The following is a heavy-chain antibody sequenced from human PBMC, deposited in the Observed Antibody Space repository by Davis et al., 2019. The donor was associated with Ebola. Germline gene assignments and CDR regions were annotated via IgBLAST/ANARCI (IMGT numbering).Heavy chain of an antibody. Sequence: SVKVSCKASGGTFSSYAISWVRQAPGQGLEWMGGIIPILGIANYAQKFQGRVTITADESTSTAYMELSSLRSEDTAVYYCARDRRLDRYYYDSSGYSFDYWGQGTLVTVSS. V-gene: IGHV1-69*10. CDR1: GGTFSSYA. D-gene: IGHD3-22*01. CDR2: IIPILGIA. J-gene: IGHJ4*02. CDR3: ARDRRLDRYYYDSSGYSFDY.